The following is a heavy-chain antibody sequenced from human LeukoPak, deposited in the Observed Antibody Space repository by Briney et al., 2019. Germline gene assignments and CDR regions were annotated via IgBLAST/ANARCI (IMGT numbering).Heavy chain of an antibody. V-gene: IGHV3-21*01. CDR3: ARDPRYCSGGSCYGSSPFDY. Sequence: GGSLRLSCAASGFTFSSYSMNLVRQAAGKGLEWVSSISSSSSYIYYADSVKGRFTISRDNAKNSLYLQMNSLRAEDTAVYYCARDPRYCSGGSCYGSSPFDYWGQGTLVTVSS. J-gene: IGHJ4*02. D-gene: IGHD2-15*01. CDR1: GFTFSSYS. CDR2: ISSSSSYI.